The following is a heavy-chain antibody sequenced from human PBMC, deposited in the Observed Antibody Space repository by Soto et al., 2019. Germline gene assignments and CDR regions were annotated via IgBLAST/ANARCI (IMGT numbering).Heavy chain of an antibody. D-gene: IGHD4-17*01. V-gene: IGHV1-3*01. CDR2: INAGNGNT. Sequence: QVQLVQSGAEVKKPGASVKVSCKASGYTFTSYAMHWVRQAPGQRLEWMGWINAGNGNTKYSQKFQGRVTITRDTSASTAYMELSSLRSEDTAVYYCATSSNKNGDHDAFDIWGQGTMVTVSS. CDR1: GYTFTSYA. CDR3: ATSSNKNGDHDAFDI. J-gene: IGHJ3*02.